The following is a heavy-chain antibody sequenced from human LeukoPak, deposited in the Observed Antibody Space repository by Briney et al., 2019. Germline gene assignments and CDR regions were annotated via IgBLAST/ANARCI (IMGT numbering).Heavy chain of an antibody. CDR1: GFTFSSNA. D-gene: IGHD2-8*02. V-gene: IGHV3-66*01. Sequence: GGSLRLSCAASGFTFSSNAMSWVRQAGGKGLEWVSVIYSGGSTYYADSVKGRFTISRDNSKNTLYLQMNSLRAEDTAVYYCARDAGGYGMDVWGQGTTVTVSS. J-gene: IGHJ6*02. CDR2: IYSGGST. CDR3: ARDAGGYGMDV.